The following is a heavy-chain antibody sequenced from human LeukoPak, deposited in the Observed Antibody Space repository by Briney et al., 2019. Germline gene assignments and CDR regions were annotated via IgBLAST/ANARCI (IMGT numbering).Heavy chain of an antibody. V-gene: IGHV3-23*01. CDR2: ISGSGGST. Sequence: GGSLRLSCAASGFTFSSYAMSWVRQAPGKGLEWVSAISGSGGSTYYADSVKGRFTISRDNSKNTLYLQMNSLRAEDTAVYYCAKDSSRRSTSFWDYYYGMDVWAKGPRSPSP. D-gene: IGHD2-2*01. CDR1: GFTFSSYA. CDR3: AKDSSRRSTSFWDYYYGMDV. J-gene: IGHJ6*02.